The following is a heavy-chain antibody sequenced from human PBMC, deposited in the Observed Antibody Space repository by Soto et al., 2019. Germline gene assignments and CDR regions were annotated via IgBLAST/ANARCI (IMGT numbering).Heavy chain of an antibody. V-gene: IGHV5-51*01. J-gene: IGHJ3*02. D-gene: IGHD2-2*01. CDR3: ARRGYCSNSSYPGDI. Sequence: GESLKISCKGSGYSSTSYWIGWVRQMPGKGLEWMGIIYPGDSDTRYSPSFQGQVTISADKSISTAYLQWSSLKASDTAMYYCARRGYCSNSSYPGDIWGQGTMVTVS. CDR2: IYPGDSDT. CDR1: GYSSTSYW.